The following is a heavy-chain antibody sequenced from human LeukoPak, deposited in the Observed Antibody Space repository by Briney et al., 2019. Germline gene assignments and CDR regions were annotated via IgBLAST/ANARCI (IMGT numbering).Heavy chain of an antibody. CDR2: ISYDGSNK. Sequence: GKSLRLSCAASGFTFSSYAMHWVRQAPGKGLEWVAVISYDGSNKYYADSVKGRFTISRDNSKNTLYLQMNSLRAEDTAVYYCARDTSSWSHWGQGTLVTVSS. V-gene: IGHV3-30-3*01. CDR1: GFTFSSYA. CDR3: ARDTSSWSH. J-gene: IGHJ4*02. D-gene: IGHD6-13*01.